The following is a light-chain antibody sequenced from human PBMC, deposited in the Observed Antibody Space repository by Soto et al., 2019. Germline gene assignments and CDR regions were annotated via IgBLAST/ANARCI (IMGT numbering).Light chain of an antibody. Sequence: PGERATLSCRASQSVSSYLAWYQQKPGQAPRLLIYDASNRATGIPARFSGSGSGTDFTLTISSLEPEDFAVYYCQQRSNWPPWTFGQGTKVEVK. J-gene: IGKJ1*01. CDR2: DAS. CDR1: QSVSSY. V-gene: IGKV3-11*01. CDR3: QQRSNWPPWT.